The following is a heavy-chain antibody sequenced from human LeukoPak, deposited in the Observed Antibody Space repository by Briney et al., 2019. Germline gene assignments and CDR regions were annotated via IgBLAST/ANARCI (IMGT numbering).Heavy chain of an antibody. CDR2: IYENGGTT. V-gene: IGHV3-23*01. J-gene: IGHJ4*02. CDR1: GFTFRSHA. CDR3: AKDFRIGYSAHFDY. D-gene: IGHD2-21*01. Sequence: GGSLRLSCVGSGFTFRSHAMSWVRQAPEKGLEFVSGIYENGGTTYYANSVKGRFSISRDNSKNTLYLQMDSLRGEDTAVYYCAKDFRIGYSAHFDYWGQGALVTVSS.